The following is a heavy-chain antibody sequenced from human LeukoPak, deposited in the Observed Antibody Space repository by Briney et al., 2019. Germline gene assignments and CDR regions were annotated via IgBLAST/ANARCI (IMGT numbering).Heavy chain of an antibody. CDR2: ISWNSGSI. CDR3: AKLGSNWNYSPSAFDI. V-gene: IGHV3-9*01. D-gene: IGHD1-7*01. CDR1: GFTFDDYA. J-gene: IGHJ3*02. Sequence: GRSLRLSCAAPGFTFDDYAMHWVRQAPGKGLEWVSGISWNSGSIGYADSVKGRFTVSRDNAKNSLYLQMNSLRAEDTALYYCAKLGSNWNYSPSAFDIWGLGTTVTVSS.